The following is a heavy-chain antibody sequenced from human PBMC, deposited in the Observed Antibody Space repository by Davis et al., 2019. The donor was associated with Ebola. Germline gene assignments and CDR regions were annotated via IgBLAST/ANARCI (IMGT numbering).Heavy chain of an antibody. D-gene: IGHD6-19*01. J-gene: IGHJ4*02. CDR1: GGSISSYY. Sequence: MPSETLSLTCTVSGGSISSYYWSWIRQPPGKGLEWIGYIYYSGSTNYNPSLKSRVTISVDTSKNQFSLKLSSVTAADTAMYYCTGPLLEYSNGWYYFDSWGQGTLVAVSS. CDR2: IYYSGST. V-gene: IGHV4-59*08. CDR3: TGPLLEYSNGWYYFDS.